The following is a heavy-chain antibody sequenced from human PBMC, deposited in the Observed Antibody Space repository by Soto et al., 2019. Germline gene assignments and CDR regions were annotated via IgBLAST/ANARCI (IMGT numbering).Heavy chain of an antibody. CDR3: ARQDGWAVASRRNWFHP. J-gene: IGHJ5*02. D-gene: IGHD3-16*01. Sequence: GESLKISCQGSGYSFADYWVAWVRQMPGKGLEWVGKIDPSDSYSNYNPSFQGHVTISVDKSINTAYLQWSSLKASDTGIYYCARQDGWAVASRRNWFHPWGQGTLVTVS. CDR1: GYSFADYW. CDR2: IDPSDSYS. V-gene: IGHV5-10-1*01.